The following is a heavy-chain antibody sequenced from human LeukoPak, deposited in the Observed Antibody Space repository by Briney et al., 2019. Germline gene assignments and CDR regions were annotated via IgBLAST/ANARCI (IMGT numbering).Heavy chain of an antibody. V-gene: IGHV4-61*01. CDR1: GGSISSGSYY. Sequence: PSETLSLTCTVSGGSISSGSYYWSWIRQPPGKGLEWIGYIYKSGRTNYSPTLKSRVTISVDTSKNQFSLKLSSVTAADTAIYYCARGEMATIEDAFDIWGQGTMVTVSS. J-gene: IGHJ3*02. CDR2: IYKSGRT. CDR3: ARGEMATIEDAFDI. D-gene: IGHD5-24*01.